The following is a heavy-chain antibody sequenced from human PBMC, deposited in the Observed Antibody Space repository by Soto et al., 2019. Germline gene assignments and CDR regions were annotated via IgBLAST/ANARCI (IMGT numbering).Heavy chain of an antibody. J-gene: IGHJ4*02. Sequence: GGSLRLSCTASGFTFGDYAMSWFRQAPGKGLEWVGFIRSKAYGGTTEYDASVKGRFTISRDDSKSIAYLQMNSLKTEDTAVYYCTRVVDNRRPRFHYWGQGTLVTVSS. V-gene: IGHV3-49*03. CDR3: TRVVDNRRPRFHY. CDR1: GFTFGDYA. D-gene: IGHD5-12*01. CDR2: IRSKAYGGTT.